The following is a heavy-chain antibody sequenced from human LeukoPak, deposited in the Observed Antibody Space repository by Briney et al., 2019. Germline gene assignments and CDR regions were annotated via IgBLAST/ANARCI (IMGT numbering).Heavy chain of an antibody. CDR3: ARSEKSSGWLFDY. D-gene: IGHD6-19*01. J-gene: IGHJ4*02. Sequence: GESLQISCKGSGYSFTSYWIGWVRQMAGKGLEWMGIIYPGDSDTRYSPSFQGQVTISADKSISTAYLQWSSLKASDTAMYYCARSEKSSGWLFDYWGQGTLVTVSS. CDR2: IYPGDSDT. V-gene: IGHV5-51*01. CDR1: GYSFTSYW.